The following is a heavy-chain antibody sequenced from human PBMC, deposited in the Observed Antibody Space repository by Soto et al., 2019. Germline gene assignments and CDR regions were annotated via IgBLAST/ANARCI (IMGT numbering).Heavy chain of an antibody. CDR2: IYYSGST. CDR1: RGSISSGTNY. V-gene: IGHV4-39*01. CDR3: ARITMVRGVIDS. Sequence: SETLSLTCTVSRGSISSGTNYWAWIRQPPGKGLEWIGSIYYSGSTYYNPSLKSRVTISVDTSKNQFSLKLSSVTAADTAVYYCARITMVRGVIDSWGQGTLVTVSS. D-gene: IGHD3-10*01. J-gene: IGHJ5*01.